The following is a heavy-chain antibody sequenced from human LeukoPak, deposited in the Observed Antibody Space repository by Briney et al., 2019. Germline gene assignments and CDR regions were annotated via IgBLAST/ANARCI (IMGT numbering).Heavy chain of an antibody. Sequence: ASVNVSCKASVYTFTSYGISWVRQAPGQGLEWMGWISAYNGNTNYAQKLQGRVTMTTDTSTSTAYMELRSLRSDDTAVYYCARDSYVSSSLYYYYYYMDVWGKGTTVTVSS. CDR2: ISAYNGNT. CDR3: ARDSYVSSSLYYYYYYMDV. J-gene: IGHJ6*03. D-gene: IGHD6-6*01. CDR1: VYTFTSYG. V-gene: IGHV1-18*01.